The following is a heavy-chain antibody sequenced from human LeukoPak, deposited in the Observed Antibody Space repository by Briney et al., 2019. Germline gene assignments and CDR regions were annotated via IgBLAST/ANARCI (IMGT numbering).Heavy chain of an antibody. CDR2: ISSRHLTT. Sequence: GGSLRLSCAVSGFTFSSFAMTWVRRAPGKGLEWVSSISSRHLTTYYTDSVKGRFTISRDNSKNTLYLQMNSLRAEDTAVYYCTKDPNGDYVGAFDPWGQGTLVTVSS. CDR1: GFTFSSFA. CDR3: TKDPNGDYVGAFDP. D-gene: IGHD4-17*01. J-gene: IGHJ5*02. V-gene: IGHV3-23*01.